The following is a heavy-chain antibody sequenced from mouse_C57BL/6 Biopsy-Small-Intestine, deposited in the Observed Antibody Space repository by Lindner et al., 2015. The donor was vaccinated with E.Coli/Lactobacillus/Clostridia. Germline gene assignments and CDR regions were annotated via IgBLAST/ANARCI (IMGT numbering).Heavy chain of an antibody. D-gene: IGHD2-3*01. CDR1: GISITTGNYR. V-gene: IGHV3-5*01. Sequence: VQLQESGPGLVKPSQTVFLTCTVTGISITTGNYRWSWIRQFPGNKLEWIGYIKCSGTITYNPSLTSRTTITRDTPKNQFFLEMNSLTAEDTATYYCARDDGYYYAMDYWGQGTSVTVSS. CDR2: IKCSGTI. J-gene: IGHJ4*01. CDR3: ARDDGYYYAMDY.